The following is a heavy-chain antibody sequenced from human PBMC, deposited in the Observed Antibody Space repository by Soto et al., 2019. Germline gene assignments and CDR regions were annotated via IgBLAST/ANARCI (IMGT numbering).Heavy chain of an antibody. D-gene: IGHD3-3*01. Sequence: GGSLRLSCAASGFTFSSYSMNWVRQAPGKGLEWVSYISSSSSTIYYADSVKGRFTISRDNAKNSLYLQMNSLRAEDTAVYYCARGELRFLEWLLSAPFDYWGQGTLVTVSS. CDR2: ISSSSSTI. CDR1: GFTFSSYS. V-gene: IGHV3-48*01. J-gene: IGHJ4*02. CDR3: ARGELRFLEWLLSAPFDY.